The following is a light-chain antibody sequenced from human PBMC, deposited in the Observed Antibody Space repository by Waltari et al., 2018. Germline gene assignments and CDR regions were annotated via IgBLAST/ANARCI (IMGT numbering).Light chain of an antibody. J-gene: IGLJ2*01. CDR2: GNN. Sequence: QSVLTQPPSVSGAPGQRVTISCNGSSSNIGAGSDVPWYQHLPETAPKLLIFGNNIRPSGVPYRFAGSRSGTSASLAITGLQAEDEAGYYCQSYDSSLSGNVVFGGGTKLTVL. CDR1: SSNIGAGSD. CDR3: QSYDSSLSGNVV. V-gene: IGLV1-40*01.